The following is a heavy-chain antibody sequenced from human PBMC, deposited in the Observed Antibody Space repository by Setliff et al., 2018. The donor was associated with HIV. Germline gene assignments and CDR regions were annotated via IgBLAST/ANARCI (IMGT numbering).Heavy chain of an antibody. CDR3: ARVGTYSGSYRDAFDI. D-gene: IGHD1-26*01. CDR2: INAGNGNT. J-gene: IGHJ3*02. V-gene: IGHV1-3*01. CDR1: GYSFNDYA. Sequence: ASVKVSCKASGYSFNDYAMHWVRQAPGQRLEWMGWINAGNGNTKYSQKFQGRVTITRDTSASTAYMELSSLRSEDTAVYYCARVGTYSGSYRDAFDIWGQGTMVTVSS.